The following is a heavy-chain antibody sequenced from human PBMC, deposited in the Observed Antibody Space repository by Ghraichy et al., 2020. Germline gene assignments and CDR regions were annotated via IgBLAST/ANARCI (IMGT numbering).Heavy chain of an antibody. D-gene: IGHD6-19*01. V-gene: IGHV3-23*01. CDR3: ARCETDYRRSGWCQWFGP. J-gene: IGHJ5*02. Sequence: GGSLRPSCAASGSTLNNYAMNWVRQAPGKGLDWVSVITSGGSTSYAASVKGRFTISRDNSKNTLYLQMNSLRDEDTAMYFCARCETDYRRSGWCQWFGPWGQGTLVTVSS. CDR1: GSTLNNYA. CDR2: ITSGGST.